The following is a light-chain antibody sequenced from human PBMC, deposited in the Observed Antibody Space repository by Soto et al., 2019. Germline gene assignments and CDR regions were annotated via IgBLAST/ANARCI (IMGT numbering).Light chain of an antibody. Sequence: EIVLTQSPGTLSLSPGERATLSCRASQSVSSSYLVWHQQKPGQAPRLLIYAASRRATGIPDRVSGSGSGTEFTLTISRLEPEDFAVYYCQQYGSSPWTFGQGTKVEIK. J-gene: IGKJ1*01. CDR1: QSVSSSY. CDR3: QQYGSSPWT. CDR2: AAS. V-gene: IGKV3-20*01.